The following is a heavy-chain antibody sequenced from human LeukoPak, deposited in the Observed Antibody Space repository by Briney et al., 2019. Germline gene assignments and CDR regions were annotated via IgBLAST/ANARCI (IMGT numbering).Heavy chain of an antibody. CDR1: GFTFIDFA. V-gene: IGHV3-30*07. J-gene: IGHJ4*02. CDR2: ISHDGKTK. CDR3: AKDLDNWNDAFDY. Sequence: GGSLRLSCTASGFTFIDFAMHWVRQAPGKGLEWVAVISHDGKTKYHAESVKGRFTISRDNSKNTLYLQMNSLRAEDTAVYYCAKDLDNWNDAFDYWGQGTLVTVSS. D-gene: IGHD1-20*01.